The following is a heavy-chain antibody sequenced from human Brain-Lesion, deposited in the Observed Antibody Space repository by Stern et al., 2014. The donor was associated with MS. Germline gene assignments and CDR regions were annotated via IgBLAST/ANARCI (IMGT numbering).Heavy chain of an antibody. CDR2: ISASGNT. CDR1: GGPISSHSYY. J-gene: IGHJ4*02. V-gene: IGHV4-61*02. Sequence: QLQLQESGPGLVKPSQTLSLTCTVSGGPISSHSYYWSWIRQPAGKGLEWIGRISASGNTNYNPSLKSRVSISVDTSKTQLSLRLSSVTASDTAVYYCARDYGDLEFDLWGQGTLVTVSS. D-gene: IGHD4-17*01. CDR3: ARDYGDLEFDL.